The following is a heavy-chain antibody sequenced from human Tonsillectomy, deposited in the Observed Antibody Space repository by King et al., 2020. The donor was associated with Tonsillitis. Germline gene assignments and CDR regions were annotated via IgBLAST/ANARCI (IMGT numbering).Heavy chain of an antibody. D-gene: IGHD2-21*02. CDR3: AKYNYGDPLNY. V-gene: IGHV5-51*01. Sequence: VQLVESGAEVKKPGESLKISCTGSGYSFSSFWIAWVRQMSGKGLEYMGMICVADSDTRYSPSFKGAVAMSVDESISTAYLQWSGLKTSDTGIYYCAKYNYGDPLNYWGQGTPVTVSS. CDR1: GYSFSSFW. J-gene: IGHJ4*02. CDR2: ICVADSDT.